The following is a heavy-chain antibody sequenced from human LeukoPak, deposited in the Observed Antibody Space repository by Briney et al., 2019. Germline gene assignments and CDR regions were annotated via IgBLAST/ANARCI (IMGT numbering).Heavy chain of an antibody. CDR1: GGSFSGCY. CDR2: INHSGST. V-gene: IGHV4-34*01. J-gene: IGHJ5*02. Sequence: SETLSLTCAVYGGSFSGCYWSWIRQPPGKGLEWIGEINHSGSTNYNPSLKSRVTISVDTSKNQFSLKLSSVTAADTAVYYCARGGVYSSSWYKYNWFDPWGQGTLVTVSS. CDR3: ARGGVYSSSWYKYNWFDP. D-gene: IGHD6-13*01.